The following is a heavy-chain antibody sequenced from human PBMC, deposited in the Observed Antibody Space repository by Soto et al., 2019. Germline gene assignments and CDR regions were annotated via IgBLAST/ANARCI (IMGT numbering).Heavy chain of an antibody. CDR2: ISYDGSNK. CDR1: GFTFSSYA. V-gene: IGHV3-30-3*01. D-gene: IGHD1-1*01. J-gene: IGHJ4*02. Sequence: QVQLVESGGGVVQPGRFLRLSCAASGFTFSSYAMHWVRQAPGKGLEWVAVISYDGSNKYYADSVKGRFTISRDNSKNTLYLQMNSLRAEDTAVYYCARDSTPRMTLPGGYWGQGTLVTVSS. CDR3: ARDSTPRMTLPGGY.